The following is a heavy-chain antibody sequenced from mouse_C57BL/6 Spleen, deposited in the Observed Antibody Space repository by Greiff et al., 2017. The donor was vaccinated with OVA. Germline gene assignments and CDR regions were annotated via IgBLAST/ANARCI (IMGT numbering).Heavy chain of an antibody. CDR3: ALGGTRAWFAY. J-gene: IGHJ3*01. CDR1: GYTFTSYW. CDR2: IDPSDSYT. D-gene: IGHD4-1*01. V-gene: IGHV1-50*01. Sequence: VQLQQPGAELVKPGASVKLSCKASGYTFTSYWMQWVKQRPGQGLEWIGEIDPSDSYTNYNQKFKGKATLTVDTSSSTAYMQLSSLTSEDSAVYYCALGGTRAWFAYWGQGTLVTVSA.